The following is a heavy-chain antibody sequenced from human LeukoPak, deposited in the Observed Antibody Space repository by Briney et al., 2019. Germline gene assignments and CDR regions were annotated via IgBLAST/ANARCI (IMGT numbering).Heavy chain of an antibody. V-gene: IGHV3-21*04. CDR2: ISSSSSYI. CDR3: ALKALHNWFDP. CDR1: GFTFSSYS. Sequence: GGSLRLSCAASGFTFSSYSMNWVRQAPGKGLEWVSSISSSSSYIYYADSVKGRFTISRDNSKNTLYLQMNSLRAEDTAVYYCALKALHNWFDPWGQGTLVTVSS. J-gene: IGHJ5*02.